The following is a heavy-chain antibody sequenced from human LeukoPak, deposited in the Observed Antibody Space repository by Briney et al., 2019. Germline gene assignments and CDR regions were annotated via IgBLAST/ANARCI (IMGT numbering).Heavy chain of an antibody. V-gene: IGHV3-7*03. CDR2: IKQDGSEK. CDR3: AKDMGYDSSGYSDY. J-gene: IGHJ4*01. Sequence: SGGSLRLSCAASGFTFSSYWMSWVRQAPGKGLEWVANIKQDGSEKYYVDSVKGRFTISRDNAKNSLYLQMNSLRAEDTALYYCAKDMGYDSSGYSDYWGHGTLVTVSS. CDR1: GFTFSSYW. D-gene: IGHD3-22*01.